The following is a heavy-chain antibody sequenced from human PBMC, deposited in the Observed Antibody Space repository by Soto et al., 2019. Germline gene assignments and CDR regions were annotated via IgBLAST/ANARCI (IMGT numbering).Heavy chain of an antibody. CDR1: GGSISSYY. V-gene: IGHV4-59*01. Sequence: PSETLSLTCTVSGGSISSYYWSWIRQPPGKGLEWIGYIYYSGSTNYNPSLKSRVTISVDTSKNQFSLKLSSVTAADTAVYYCARRNCSGGSCYSGNWFDPWGQGTLVTVS. CDR3: ARRNCSGGSCYSGNWFDP. CDR2: IYYSGST. J-gene: IGHJ5*02. D-gene: IGHD2-15*01.